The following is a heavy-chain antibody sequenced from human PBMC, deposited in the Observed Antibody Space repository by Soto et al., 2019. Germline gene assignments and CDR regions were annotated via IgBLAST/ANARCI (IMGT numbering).Heavy chain of an antibody. V-gene: IGHV4-34*01. CDR2: INHSGST. J-gene: IGHJ4*02. CDR3: VSKTPLGLDY. D-gene: IGHD3-3*02. Sequence: PSETLSLTCAVYGGSFSGYYWSWIRQPPGKGLEWIGEINHSGSTNYNPSLKSRVTISVDTSKNQFSLKLSSVTAADTAVYYCVSKTPLGLDYWGQGTLVTISS. CDR1: GGSFSGYY.